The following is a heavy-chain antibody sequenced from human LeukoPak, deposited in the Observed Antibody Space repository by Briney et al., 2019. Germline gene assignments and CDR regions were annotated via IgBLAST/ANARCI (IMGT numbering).Heavy chain of an antibody. D-gene: IGHD2-21*01. J-gene: IGHJ6*01. CDR2: IWYDGSNK. CDR3: ARDGDSLKYYYGMDV. CDR1: GFTFSSYG. V-gene: IGHV3-33*01. Sequence: PGRSLRLSCAASGFTFSSYGMHWVRHAPGKGLEWVAVIWYDGSNKYYADPVKGRFTISRDNSKNTLYLQMNSLRAEDTAVYYCARDGDSLKYYYGMDVWGQGTTVTVSS.